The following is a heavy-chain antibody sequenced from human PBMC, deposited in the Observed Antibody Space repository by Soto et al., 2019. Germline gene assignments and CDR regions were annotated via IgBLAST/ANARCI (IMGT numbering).Heavy chain of an antibody. V-gene: IGHV4-59*11. Sequence: SETLSLTCTVSGGSISSHYWSWVRQAPGKGLEWIGHIYYRGSTSYNPSLRSRSTISVDTSDNQFSLKLNSVTTADTAVYYCARDGREASGMDVWGQGTKVTVSS. CDR3: ARDGREASGMDV. CDR1: GGSISSHY. D-gene: IGHD1-26*01. CDR2: IYYRGST. J-gene: IGHJ6*02.